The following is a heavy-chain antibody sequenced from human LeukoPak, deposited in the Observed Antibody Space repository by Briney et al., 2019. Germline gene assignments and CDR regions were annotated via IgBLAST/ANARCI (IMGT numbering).Heavy chain of an antibody. J-gene: IGHJ4*02. CDR3: ARDQGVGATD. Sequence: SETLSLTCTVSGGSISYYYWSWIRQPPGKGLEWIGYIYYSGSTNYNPSLKSRVTMSVDTSKNQFSLKLSSVTAADTAVYYCARDQGVGATDWGQGTLVTVSS. CDR2: IYYSGST. V-gene: IGHV4-59*12. CDR1: GGSISYYY. D-gene: IGHD1-26*01.